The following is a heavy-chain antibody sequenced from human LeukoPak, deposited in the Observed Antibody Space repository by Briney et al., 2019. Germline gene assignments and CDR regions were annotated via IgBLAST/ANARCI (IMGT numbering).Heavy chain of an antibody. CDR3: ARGRSSGSGSSGHDAFDI. J-gene: IGHJ3*02. V-gene: IGHV4-34*01. CDR2: INHSGST. D-gene: IGHD3-10*01. Sequence: PSETLSPTCAVYGGSFSGYCWSWIRQPPGKGREWIGEINHSGSTNYNPSLKSRVTISVDTSKNQFSLKLSSVTAADTAVYYCARGRSSGSGSSGHDAFDIWGQGTMVTVSS. CDR1: GGSFSGYC.